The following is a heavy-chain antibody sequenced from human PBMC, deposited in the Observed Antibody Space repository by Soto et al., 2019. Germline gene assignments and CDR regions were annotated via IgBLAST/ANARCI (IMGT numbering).Heavy chain of an antibody. D-gene: IGHD3-16*01. CDR3: VRQPYEAYRSFFDN. J-gene: IGHJ4*02. V-gene: IGHV4-39*01. Sequence: SETLSLTCSVSNGSVSSPLSYWGWIRQPPGKRPQWIGVIYFSGITSYNPSLKSRVTISVDTSNNQFSLELSSVTATDTAVYYCVRQPYEAYRSFFDNWGQGTPVTVS. CDR2: IYFSGIT. CDR1: NGSVSSPLSY.